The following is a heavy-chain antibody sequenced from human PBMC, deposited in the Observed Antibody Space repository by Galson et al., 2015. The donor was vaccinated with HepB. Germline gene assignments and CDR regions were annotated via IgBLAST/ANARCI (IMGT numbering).Heavy chain of an antibody. D-gene: IGHD6-6*01. V-gene: IGHV3-30-3*01. J-gene: IGHJ4*02. CDR2: ISYDGSNK. Sequence: SLRLSCAASAFTFSSYAVHWVRQAPGKGLEWVAVISYDGSNKYYADSVKGRFTISRDNSKNTLYLQMNSLRAEDTAVYYCARDGGGIAARPSAPIAAIDYYFDYWGQGTLVTVSS. CDR1: AFTFSSYA. CDR3: ARDGGGIAARPSAPIAAIDYYFDY.